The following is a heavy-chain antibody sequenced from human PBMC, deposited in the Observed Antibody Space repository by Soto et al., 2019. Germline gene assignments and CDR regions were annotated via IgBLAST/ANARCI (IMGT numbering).Heavy chain of an antibody. CDR1: GFTFSSYA. D-gene: IGHD3-3*01. V-gene: IGHV3-23*01. CDR2: ISGSGGST. CDR3: ANVPEDFWSGYREFDY. Sequence: LRLSCAASGFTFSSYAMSWVRQAPGKGLDWVSSISGSGGSTYYADSVKGRFTISRDNSKNTLYLQMNSLRADDTAAYYCANVPEDFWSGYREFDYLREGTMVTFYS. J-gene: IGHJ4*01.